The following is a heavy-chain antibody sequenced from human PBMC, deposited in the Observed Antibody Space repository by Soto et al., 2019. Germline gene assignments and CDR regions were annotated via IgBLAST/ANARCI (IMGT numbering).Heavy chain of an antibody. Sequence: QVQLQQWGARPLRPLETLSLTCGVSGGSFSGYYWAWIRQSPGKGLEWIGEIHDRGSINYNPSLKRRGSISVDTSKNHYALNLRSVTAADTAVYYCARESHDILTGPPWVWYFDLWGRGTLVTVSS. CDR3: ARESHDILTGPPWVWYFDL. J-gene: IGHJ2*01. CDR1: GGSFSGYY. D-gene: IGHD3-9*01. CDR2: IHDRGSI. V-gene: IGHV4-34*01.